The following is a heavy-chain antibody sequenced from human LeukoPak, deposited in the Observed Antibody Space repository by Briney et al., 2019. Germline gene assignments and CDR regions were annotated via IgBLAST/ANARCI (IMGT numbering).Heavy chain of an antibody. V-gene: IGHV4-38-2*02. Sequence: SETLSLTCTVSGYSISSGYYWGWIRRPPGKGLGWIGSIYHSGSTYYNPSLKSRVTISVDTSKNQFSLKLSSVTAADTAVYYCARDTGSGDIDYWGQGTLVTVSS. J-gene: IGHJ4*02. CDR1: GYSISSGYY. D-gene: IGHD3-10*01. CDR3: ARDTGSGDIDY. CDR2: IYHSGST.